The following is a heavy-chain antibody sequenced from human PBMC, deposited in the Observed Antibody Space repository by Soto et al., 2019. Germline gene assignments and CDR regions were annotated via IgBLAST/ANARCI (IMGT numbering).Heavy chain of an antibody. CDR2: ISAYNGNT. J-gene: IGHJ4*02. V-gene: IGHV1-18*01. CDR1: GYTFTSYG. D-gene: IGHD5-12*01. CDR3: ARDPHRDGYALVFDY. Sequence: QVQLVQSGAEVKKPGASVKVSCKASGYTFTSYGISWVRQAPGQGLEWMGWISAYNGNTNYAQKLQGRVTMTTDTSTNTAYMELRSLISDDTAVYYCARDPHRDGYALVFDYWGQGTLVTVSS.